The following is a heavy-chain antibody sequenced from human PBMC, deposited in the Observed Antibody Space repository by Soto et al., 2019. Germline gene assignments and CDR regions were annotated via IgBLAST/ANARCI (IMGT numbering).Heavy chain of an antibody. CDR3: ATDGAAGSVMEV. D-gene: IGHD6-13*01. J-gene: IGHJ6*02. CDR2: ISSGSEYI. CDR1: GFTFSTYG. Sequence: EMQLVESGGGLVKPGGSLRLSCAASGFTFSTYGMHWVRQAPGKGLEWVSSISSGSEYIYYADSLKGRLTISRDNARNSLYLQLNSLRAEDTAVYYCATDGAAGSVMEVWGQGTTVTVSS. V-gene: IGHV3-21*01.